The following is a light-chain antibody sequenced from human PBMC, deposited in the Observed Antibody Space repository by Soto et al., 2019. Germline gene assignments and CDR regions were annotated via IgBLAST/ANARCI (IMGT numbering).Light chain of an antibody. Sequence: SYELTQPPSVSVAPGQTARITCGGSNIGSKSVHWYQQKPGQAPMMVVCANSDRPSGIPDRFSSSNSANTATLTISRVEAGDEADYYCHVWDSGSAHHAFGTGTKVTVL. J-gene: IGLJ1*01. CDR3: HVWDSGSAHHA. V-gene: IGLV3-21*02. CDR2: ANS. CDR1: NIGSKS.